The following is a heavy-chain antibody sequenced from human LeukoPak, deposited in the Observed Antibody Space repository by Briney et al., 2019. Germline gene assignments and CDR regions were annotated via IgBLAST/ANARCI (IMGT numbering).Heavy chain of an antibody. Sequence: GASVKVSCKASGYTFTSYYMHWVRQAPGQGLEWIGIINPSGGSTSYAQKFQGRVTMTRDMSTSTVYMELSSLRSEDTAVYYCARGGTTVTTYYYYYMDVWGKGTTVTVSS. CDR1: GYTFTSYY. CDR3: ARGGTTVTTYYYYYMDV. J-gene: IGHJ6*03. V-gene: IGHV1-46*01. CDR2: INPSGGST. D-gene: IGHD4-17*01.